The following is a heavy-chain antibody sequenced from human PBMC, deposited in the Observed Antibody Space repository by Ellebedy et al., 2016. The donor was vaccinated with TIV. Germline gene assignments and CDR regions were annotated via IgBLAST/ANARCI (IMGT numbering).Heavy chain of an antibody. V-gene: IGHV4-4*02. CDR2: IYVSGST. Sequence: SETLSLXXGISGVSVDMNHWWSWVRQPPGKGLEWIGEIYVSGSTNYNPSLKSRVTISLDKSKAHFSLKLTSVTAADTAMYYCARALAGSNKVTYHFGMDVWGQGTTVTVSS. D-gene: IGHD2-21*02. CDR1: GVSVDMNHW. CDR3: ARALAGSNKVTYHFGMDV. J-gene: IGHJ6*02.